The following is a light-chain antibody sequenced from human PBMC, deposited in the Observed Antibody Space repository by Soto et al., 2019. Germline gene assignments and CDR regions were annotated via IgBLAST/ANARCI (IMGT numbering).Light chain of an antibody. V-gene: IGKV1-27*01. CDR2: AAS. CDR3: QKYDSVPLT. Sequence: DIQMTQSPSSLSASVGDRVTITCRASQGFSNFLAWYQQKQGKVPKLLIYAASTLQSGVPSRFSGSGSGTDFTLTISRLQPEDVATYYCQKYDSVPLTFGGGTKVEIK. CDR1: QGFSNF. J-gene: IGKJ4*01.